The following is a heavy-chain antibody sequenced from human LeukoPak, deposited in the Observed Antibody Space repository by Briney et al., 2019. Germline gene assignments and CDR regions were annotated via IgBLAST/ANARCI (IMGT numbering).Heavy chain of an antibody. CDR2: IRYDGSNK. CDR3: AKDPYHTIFGVVIGTFDP. Sequence: GGSLRLSCAASGFTVSSNYMSWVRQAPGKGLEWVAFIRYDGSNKYYADSVKGRFTISRDNSKNTLYLQMNSLRAEDTAVYYCAKDPYHTIFGVVIGTFDPWGQGTLVTVSS. CDR1: GFTVSSNY. V-gene: IGHV3-30*02. D-gene: IGHD3-3*01. J-gene: IGHJ5*02.